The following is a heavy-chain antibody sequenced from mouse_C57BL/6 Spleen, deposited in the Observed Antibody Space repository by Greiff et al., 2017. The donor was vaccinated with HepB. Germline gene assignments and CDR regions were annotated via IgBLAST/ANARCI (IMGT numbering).Heavy chain of an antibody. V-gene: IGHV14-4*01. Sequence: EVQLQQSGAELVRPGASVKLSCTASGFNIKDDYMHWVKQRPEQGLEWIGWIDPENGDTEYASKFQGKATITADTSSNPAYLQLSSLTSEDTAVYDCTKGPSLYYVFDYWGQGTTLTVSS. CDR2: IDPENGDT. J-gene: IGHJ2*01. D-gene: IGHD2-1*01. CDR1: GFNIKDDY. CDR3: TKGPSLYYVFDY.